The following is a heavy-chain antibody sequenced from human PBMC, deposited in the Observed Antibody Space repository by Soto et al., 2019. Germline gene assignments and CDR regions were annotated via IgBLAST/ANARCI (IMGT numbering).Heavy chain of an antibody. CDR2: ISSSSSYI. CDR3: ARAHYAASPPWFDP. CDR1: GFTFSSYS. D-gene: IGHD3-16*01. J-gene: IGHJ5*02. Sequence: EVQLVESGGGLVKPGGSLRLSCAASGFTFSSYSMNWVRQAPGKGLEWVSSISSSSSYIYYADSVKGRFTISRDNAKNSLYLQMNSLRAEETAVYYCARAHYAASPPWFDPWGQGTLVTVSS. V-gene: IGHV3-21*01.